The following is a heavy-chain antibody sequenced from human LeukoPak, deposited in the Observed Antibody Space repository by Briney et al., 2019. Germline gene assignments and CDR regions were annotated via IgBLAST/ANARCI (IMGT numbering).Heavy chain of an antibody. V-gene: IGHV4-39*01. CDR2: IYYSGST. CDR1: VDSITSSSYY. Sequence: SEPRSLTSTVSVDSITSSSYYWGGIRQPPGKGLEWIGSIYYSGSTYYNPSLKSRVTISVDTSKNQFSLKLSSVTAADTAVYYCATILNYWGQGTLVTVSS. D-gene: IGHD3-3*01. CDR3: ATILNY. J-gene: IGHJ4*02.